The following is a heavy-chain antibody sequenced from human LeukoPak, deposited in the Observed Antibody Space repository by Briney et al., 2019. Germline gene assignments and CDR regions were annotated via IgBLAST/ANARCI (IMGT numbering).Heavy chain of an antibody. CDR3: ARHGRRSITILGVVYGDY. CDR2: IYPGDSDT. CDR1: GYSFTSYW. V-gene: IGHV5-51*01. Sequence: GESLKISCKGSGYSFTSYWIGWVRQMPGKGLEWMGIIYPGDSDTRYSPSFQGQVTISADKSISTAYLQWSSLKASDTAMYYCARHGRRSITILGVVYGDYWGQGTLVTVSS. J-gene: IGHJ4*02. D-gene: IGHD3-3*01.